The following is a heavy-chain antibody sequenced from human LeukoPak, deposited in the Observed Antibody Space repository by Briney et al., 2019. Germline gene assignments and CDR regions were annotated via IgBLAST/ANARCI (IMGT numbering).Heavy chain of an antibody. J-gene: IGHJ4*02. CDR1: GYTFTSYD. CDR2: MNPISGNT. D-gene: IGHD4-17*01. Sequence: ASVKVSCKASGYTFTSYDINWVRQATGQGPEWMGWMNPISGNTGYAPKFQGRVTMTRNTSINTAYMELSCLRSEDTAVYYCARGLSPTVVDYWGQGALVTVSS. V-gene: IGHV1-8*02. CDR3: ARGLSPTVVDY.